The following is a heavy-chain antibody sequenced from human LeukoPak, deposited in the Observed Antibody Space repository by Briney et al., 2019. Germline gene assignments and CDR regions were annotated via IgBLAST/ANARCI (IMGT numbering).Heavy chain of an antibody. CDR1: GFTFSDFH. D-gene: IGHD3-22*01. CDR2: ISSSGSTI. J-gene: IGHJ5*02. Sequence: GGSLRLSCAASGFTFSDFHMSWIRQAPGKGLDLVSYISSSGSTIYYADSVRGRFTVSRDNAKNTVYLQMNSLTAEDTAVYYCARVLSGSWDWFDPWGQGTLVTVSS. V-gene: IGHV3-11*04. CDR3: ARVLSGSWDWFDP.